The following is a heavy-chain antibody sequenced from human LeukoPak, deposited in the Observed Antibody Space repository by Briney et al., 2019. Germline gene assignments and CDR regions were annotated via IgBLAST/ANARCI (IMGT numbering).Heavy chain of an antibody. D-gene: IGHD2-15*01. CDR1: GGSISSSTYY. Sequence: PSETLSLTCSVSGGSISSSTYYWGWIRQPPGKGLEWIGSIYYSGSTYYNPSLKSRLTISVDTSKNQFSLKLSSVTAADTAVYYCARFSATAATNLRLNWFDPWGQGTLVTVSS. CDR3: ARFSATAATNLRLNWFDP. J-gene: IGHJ5*02. V-gene: IGHV4-39*07. CDR2: IYYSGST.